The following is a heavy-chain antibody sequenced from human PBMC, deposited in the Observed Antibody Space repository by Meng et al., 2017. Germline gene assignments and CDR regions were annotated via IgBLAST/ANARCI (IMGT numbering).Heavy chain of an antibody. D-gene: IGHD1-26*01. V-gene: IGHV3-11*04. CDR3: ARANWELPYDY. CDR1: GFTFSDYY. Sequence: QEELVAAGGGLFKPGGSLGLSCAASGFTFSDYYMCWIRPAAGKGVEWVSYISSSGSTIYYADSVKGRFTISRDNAKNSLYLQMNSLRAEDTAVYYCARANWELPYDYWGQGTLVTVSS. CDR2: ISSSGSTI. J-gene: IGHJ4*02.